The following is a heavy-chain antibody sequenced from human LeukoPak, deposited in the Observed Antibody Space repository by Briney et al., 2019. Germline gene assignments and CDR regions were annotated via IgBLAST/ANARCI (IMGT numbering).Heavy chain of an antibody. D-gene: IGHD3-10*01. CDR1: GYTFIGYY. J-gene: IGHJ5*02. CDR3: ARVQVRGQKFDP. V-gene: IGHV1-8*02. CDR2: INPNSGNT. Sequence: ASVKVSCKASGYTFIGYYMHWVRQAPGQGLEWMGWINPNSGNTGYAQKFQGRVTMTRNTSISTAYMELSSLRSEDTAVYYCARVQVRGQKFDPWGQGTLVTVSS.